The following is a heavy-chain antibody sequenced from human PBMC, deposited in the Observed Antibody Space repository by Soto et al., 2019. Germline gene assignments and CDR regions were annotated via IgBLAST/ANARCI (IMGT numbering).Heavy chain of an antibody. CDR1: GGSISSGDYS. J-gene: IGHJ6*02. CDR3: ARVRVGSSAYYGMDV. CDR2: IYYSGST. Sequence: SETLSLTCTVSGGSISSGDYSWSWIRQPPGKGLEWIGYIYYSGSTYYNPSLKSRVTISVYTSKNQFSLKLSSVTAADTAVYYCARVRVGSSAYYGMDVWGQGTTVTVSS. V-gene: IGHV4-30-4*01. D-gene: IGHD3-10*01.